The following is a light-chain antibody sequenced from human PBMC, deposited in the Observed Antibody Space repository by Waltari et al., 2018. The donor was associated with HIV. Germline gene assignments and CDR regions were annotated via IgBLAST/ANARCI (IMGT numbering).Light chain of an antibody. Sequence: DTVMTQSLDSMAVSLRERATIMCKSSLSLYGSSRKTSLAWYQQKPGHPPVLLIYWSATRNSGLPDRFSGSGSGTDFTLTISSLQAEDVAVYYCQQYYTTPYTFGQGTKLGI. CDR2: WSA. J-gene: IGKJ2*01. CDR3: QQYYTTPYT. CDR1: LSLYGSSRKTS. V-gene: IGKV4-1*01.